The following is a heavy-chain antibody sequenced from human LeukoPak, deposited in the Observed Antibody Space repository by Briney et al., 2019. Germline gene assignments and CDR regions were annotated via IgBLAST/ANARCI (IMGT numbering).Heavy chain of an antibody. Sequence: PGGSLRLSCAASGFTFSDYYMSWIRQAPGKGLEWVANIKQDGSEKYYVDSVKGRFTISRDNAKNSLYLQMNSLRAEDTAVYYCAREDYDYVWGSYRLFDYWGQGTLVTVSS. J-gene: IGHJ4*02. D-gene: IGHD3-16*02. CDR2: IKQDGSEK. V-gene: IGHV3-7*01. CDR3: AREDYDYVWGSYRLFDY. CDR1: GFTFSDYY.